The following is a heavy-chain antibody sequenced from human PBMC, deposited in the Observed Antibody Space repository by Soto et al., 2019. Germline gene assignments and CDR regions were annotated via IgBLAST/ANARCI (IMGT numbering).Heavy chain of an antibody. CDR3: ARVAVAGSGENWFDP. CDR2: ISAYNGNT. D-gene: IGHD6-19*01. CDR1: GYTFTSYG. V-gene: IGHV1-18*01. J-gene: IGHJ5*02. Sequence: ASVKVSCKASGYTFTSYGISWVRQAPGQGLEWMGWISAYNGNTNYAQKLQGRVTTTTDTSTSTAYMELRSLRSDDTAVYYCARVAVAGSGENWFDPWGQGTLVTVSS.